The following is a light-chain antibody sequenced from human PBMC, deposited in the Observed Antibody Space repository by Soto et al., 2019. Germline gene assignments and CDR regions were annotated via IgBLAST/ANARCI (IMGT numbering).Light chain of an antibody. Sequence: EIVMTQSPAALSVSPGESATMSCRASQSVGTNLAWYQQKPGQPPRPLIYGASARATDVPARFSGSGSVTEFTLTISSLQSEDFAVYYCQQYSDWPPITFGGGTKVDIK. CDR2: GAS. CDR1: QSVGTN. J-gene: IGKJ4*01. CDR3: QQYSDWPPIT. V-gene: IGKV3-15*01.